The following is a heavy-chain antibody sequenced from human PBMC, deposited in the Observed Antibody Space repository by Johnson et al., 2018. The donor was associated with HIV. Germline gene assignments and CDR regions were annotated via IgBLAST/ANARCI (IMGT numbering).Heavy chain of an antibody. Sequence: VQLVESGGGVVQPGGSLRLSCAASGFTFCSYGMHWVRQAPGKGLEWVAFIRYDGSNKYYADSVKGRFTISRDNSKNTLYLEMNSLRAEDTAVYYCTRLPSGYSRDAFDIWGQGTMVTVSS. J-gene: IGHJ3*02. CDR2: IRYDGSNK. V-gene: IGHV3-30*02. D-gene: IGHD5-18*01. CDR1: GFTFCSYG. CDR3: TRLPSGYSRDAFDI.